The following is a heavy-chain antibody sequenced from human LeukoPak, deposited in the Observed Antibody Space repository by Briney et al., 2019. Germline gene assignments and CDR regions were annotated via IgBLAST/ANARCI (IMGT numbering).Heavy chain of an antibody. V-gene: IGHV1-46*01. CDR2: INPSGGST. CDR1: GYTFTSYY. CDR3: AIANPSNYYDSSGYYFIFDY. D-gene: IGHD3-22*01. J-gene: IGHJ4*02. Sequence: ASVTVSCKASGYTFTSYYMHWVRQAPGQGLEWMGIINPSGGSTSYAQKFQGRVTMTRDISTSTVYMELSSLRSEDTAVYYCAIANPSNYYDSSGYYFIFDYWGQGTLVTVSS.